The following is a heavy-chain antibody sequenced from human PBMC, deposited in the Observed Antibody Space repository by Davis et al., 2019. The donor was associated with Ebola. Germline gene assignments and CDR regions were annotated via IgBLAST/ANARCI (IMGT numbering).Heavy chain of an antibody. V-gene: IGHV3-30*18. CDR3: AKSGLSFGVVKYHYGMDV. D-gene: IGHD3-3*01. Sequence: GESLKISCAASGFTVSSNYMSWVRQAPGKGLEWVAFIAHDGSNKYYADSVKGRFTISRDNSKKTLYLQMNSLRAEDTAVYYCAKSGLSFGVVKYHYGMDVWGKGTTVTVSS. J-gene: IGHJ6*04. CDR1: GFTVSSNY. CDR2: IAHDGSNK.